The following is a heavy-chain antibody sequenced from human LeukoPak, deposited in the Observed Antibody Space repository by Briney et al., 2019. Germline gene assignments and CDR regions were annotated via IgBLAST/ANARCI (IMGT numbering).Heavy chain of an antibody. Sequence: ASVKVSCKASGYTFTGYYMHWVRQAPGQGLEWMGWINPNSGGTNYAQKFQGRVTMTRDTSISTAYMELSRLRSDDTAVYYCARGSYYDSSGYIDYWGQGTLVTVSS. CDR3: ARGSYYDSSGYIDY. V-gene: IGHV1-2*02. D-gene: IGHD3-22*01. CDR1: GYTFTGYY. CDR2: INPNSGGT. J-gene: IGHJ4*02.